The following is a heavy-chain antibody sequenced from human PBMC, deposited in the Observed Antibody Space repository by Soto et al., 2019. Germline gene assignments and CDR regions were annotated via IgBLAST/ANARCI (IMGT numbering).Heavy chain of an antibody. Sequence: SETLSLTCTVSGGSISSYYWSWIRQPPGKGLEWIGYIYYSGSTNYNPSPKSRVTISVDTSKNQFSLKLSSVTAADTAVYYCARVGGYYDSSAYFDYWGQGTLVTVSS. CDR2: IYYSGST. D-gene: IGHD3-22*01. J-gene: IGHJ4*02. CDR1: GGSISSYY. CDR3: ARVGGYYDSSAYFDY. V-gene: IGHV4-59*01.